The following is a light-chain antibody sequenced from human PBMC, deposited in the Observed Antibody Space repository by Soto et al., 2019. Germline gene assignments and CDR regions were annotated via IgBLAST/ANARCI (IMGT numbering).Light chain of an antibody. Sequence: SGVPSRFSGSGSGTDFSLTINSLQPEEFATSYCLQEYNYPLTFGGGTKVEIK. V-gene: IGKV1-6*01. CDR3: LQEYNYPLT. J-gene: IGKJ4*01.